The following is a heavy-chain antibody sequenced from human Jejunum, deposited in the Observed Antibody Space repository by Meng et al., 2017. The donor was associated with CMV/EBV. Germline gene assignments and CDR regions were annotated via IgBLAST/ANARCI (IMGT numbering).Heavy chain of an antibody. V-gene: IGHV4-38-2*01. Sequence: VSGHSINSGYYWAWIRQPPGKGLEWIGHVYSSGSTYYNPSLKTRVTISADTSRNQFSLRLSSVTAADTAVYYCARLHWLVYYFDFWGQGALVTVSS. J-gene: IGHJ4*02. CDR3: ARLHWLVYYFDF. D-gene: IGHD1-1*01. CDR1: GHSINSGYY. CDR2: VYSSGST.